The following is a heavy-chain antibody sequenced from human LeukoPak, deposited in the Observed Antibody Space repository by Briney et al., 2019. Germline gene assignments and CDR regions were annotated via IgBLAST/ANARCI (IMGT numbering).Heavy chain of an antibody. D-gene: IGHD2-15*01. Sequence: GGSLRLSCAASGFTFSSYTMNWVRQAPGKGLEWVSSISCSSSYIYYPHSVKGGLTISRDNAKNSLYLQMNSLRAEDTAVYYCARDPTPRYCSGGSCYTHYGMDVWGQGTTVTVSS. CDR3: ARDPTPRYCSGGSCYTHYGMDV. J-gene: IGHJ6*02. CDR1: GFTFSSYT. V-gene: IGHV3-21*01. CDR2: ISCSSSYI.